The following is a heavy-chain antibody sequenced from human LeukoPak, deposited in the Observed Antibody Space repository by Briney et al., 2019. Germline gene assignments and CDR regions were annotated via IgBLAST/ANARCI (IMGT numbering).Heavy chain of an antibody. Sequence: PGGSLRLSCAASGFTFSIYGMHWVRQAPGKGLEWVTFIRSDGTKTHYADSVKGRFTISRDNSKNTPFLQIDNLRVDDTAVYYCARGGYYNILTGFRGRILGFDYWGQGTLVTVSS. J-gene: IGHJ4*02. D-gene: IGHD3-9*01. V-gene: IGHV3-30*02. CDR3: ARGGYYNILTGFRGRILGFDY. CDR2: IRSDGTKT. CDR1: GFTFSIYG.